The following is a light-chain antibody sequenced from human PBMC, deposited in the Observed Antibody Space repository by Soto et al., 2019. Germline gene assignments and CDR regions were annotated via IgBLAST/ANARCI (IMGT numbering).Light chain of an antibody. CDR3: HQYGSSPVA. CDR2: GAS. CDR1: QSVSSSY. J-gene: IGKJ2*01. Sequence: EIVLTQSPGTLSLSPGERATLSCRASQSVSSSYLAWYQQKPGHAPMLLIYGASSRATGIPERFSSSGSGTDFTLTISRLEPEDFAVYYCHQYGSSPVAFGQGTKLEIK. V-gene: IGKV3-20*01.